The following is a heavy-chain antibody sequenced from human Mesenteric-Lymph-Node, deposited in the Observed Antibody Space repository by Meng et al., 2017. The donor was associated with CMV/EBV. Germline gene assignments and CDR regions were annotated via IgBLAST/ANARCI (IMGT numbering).Heavy chain of an antibody. D-gene: IGHD6-13*01. CDR2: IKQDGSEK. CDR3: ARERRYSSSWYQWFDP. V-gene: IGHV3-7*04. Sequence: FTFSSYGMGWVRQAQGKGLEWVANIKQDGSEKYYVDSGKGRFTISRDNARNSLYLQMNSLRAEDTAVYYCARERRYSSSWYQWFDPWGQGTLVTVSS. J-gene: IGHJ5*02. CDR1: FTFSSYG.